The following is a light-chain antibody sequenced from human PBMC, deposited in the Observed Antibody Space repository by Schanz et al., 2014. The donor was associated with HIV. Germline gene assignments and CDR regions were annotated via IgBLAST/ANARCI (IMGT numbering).Light chain of an antibody. J-gene: IGLJ1*01. CDR2: DVS. CDR3: CSYAGSSTFV. V-gene: IGLV2-23*02. CDR1: SSDVGAYNY. Sequence: QSALTQPASVSGSPGQSVTISCTGTSSDVGAYNYVSWYQHHPGKAPKVMIYDVSKRPSGVPDRFSGSKSGNTASLTISGLQSEDEADYYCCSYAGSSTFVFGTGTKLTVL.